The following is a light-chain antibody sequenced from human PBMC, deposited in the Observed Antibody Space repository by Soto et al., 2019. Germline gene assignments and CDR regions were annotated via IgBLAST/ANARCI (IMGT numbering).Light chain of an antibody. Sequence: SYELTQPPSVSVAPGKTARITCGGNNIGSKSVHWYQQKPGQAPVLVIYYDSDRPSGIPELFSGSNSGNTATLTISRVEAGDEGDYYCQVWDSSSDHPVFGGGTKLTVL. CDR3: QVWDSSSDHPV. CDR1: NIGSKS. V-gene: IGLV3-21*04. J-gene: IGLJ2*01. CDR2: YDS.